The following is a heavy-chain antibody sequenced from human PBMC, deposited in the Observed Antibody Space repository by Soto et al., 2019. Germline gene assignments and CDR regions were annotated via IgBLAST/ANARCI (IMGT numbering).Heavy chain of an antibody. J-gene: IGHJ4*02. CDR3: ARDGEGYCSSPCCYSYDY. D-gene: IGHD2-2*01. CDR2: IIPIFGTA. CDR1: GGTFSSYA. Sequence: QVQLVQSGAEVKKPGSSVKVSCKASGGTFSSYAISWVRQAPGQGLEWMGGIIPIFGTANYAQKFQGRVTITADESTSTAYMELSSLRSEDTAVYYCARDGEGYCSSPCCYSYDYWGQGTLVTVSS. V-gene: IGHV1-69*01.